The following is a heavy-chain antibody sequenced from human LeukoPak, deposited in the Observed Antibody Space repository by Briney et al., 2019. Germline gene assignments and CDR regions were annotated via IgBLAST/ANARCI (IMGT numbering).Heavy chain of an antibody. V-gene: IGHV3-30*02. J-gene: IGHJ4*02. Sequence: GGSLRLSCAASGFTFSSYGMHWVRQAPGKGLEWVAFIRYDGSNKYYADSVKGRFTISRDNSKNTLYLQMNSLRAEDTAVYYCAKDLSAYCSSTSCPEDYDYWGQGTLVTVSS. CDR3: AKDLSAYCSSTSCPEDYDY. D-gene: IGHD2-2*01. CDR1: GFTFSSYG. CDR2: IRYDGSNK.